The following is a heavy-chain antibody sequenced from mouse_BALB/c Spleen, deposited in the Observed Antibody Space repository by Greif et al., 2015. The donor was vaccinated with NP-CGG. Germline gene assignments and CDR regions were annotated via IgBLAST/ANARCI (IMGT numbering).Heavy chain of an antibody. CDR3: ERQKRGVYFDV. J-gene: IGHJ1*01. CDR2: IDPYNGGT. CDR1: GYAFTSSN. Sequence: LKESGPELVKPGASVKVSCKASGYAFTSSNMYWVKQSHGKSLEWIGYIDPYNGGTTYNQKFKGKATLTVDKSSGRAYMHLKSLISEDSAVYYCERQKRGVYFDVWGAEPGVSVSS. V-gene: IGHV1S135*01.